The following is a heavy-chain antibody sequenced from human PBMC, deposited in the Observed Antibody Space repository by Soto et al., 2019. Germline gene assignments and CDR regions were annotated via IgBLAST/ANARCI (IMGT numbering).Heavy chain of an antibody. CDR3: ARDRAMATMTFDS. CDR2: ISGSGTIT. D-gene: IGHD5-12*01. V-gene: IGHV3-23*01. Sequence: GGSLRLSCAASGFPFSSYAMTWVRQAPGKGLEWVSGISGSGTITYDADSVKGRFTISRDKSKNSLSLEMTSLTAEDTAVYYCARDRAMATMTFDSWGPGSLVTVS. CDR1: GFPFSSYA. J-gene: IGHJ4*02.